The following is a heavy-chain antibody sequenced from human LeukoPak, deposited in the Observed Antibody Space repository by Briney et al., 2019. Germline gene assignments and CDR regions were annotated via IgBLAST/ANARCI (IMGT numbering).Heavy chain of an antibody. J-gene: IGHJ4*02. CDR3: ATDREGDPSCYYLV. CDR2: ISSSSSYI. Sequence: PGGSLRLSCAASGFAFSSFAMSWVRQAPGKGLEWVSSISSSSSYIYYADSVKGRFTISRDNAKNSLYLQMNSLRAEDTAVYYCATDREGDPSCYYLVGGQGTLITVSS. CDR1: GFAFSSFA. V-gene: IGHV3-21*01. D-gene: IGHD3-22*01.